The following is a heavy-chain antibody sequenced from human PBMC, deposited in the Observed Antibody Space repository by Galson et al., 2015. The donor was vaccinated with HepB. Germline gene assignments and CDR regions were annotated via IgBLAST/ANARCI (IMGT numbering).Heavy chain of an antibody. CDR2: IDPSDSYT. CDR3: ARPGMRFGEYRYWYFDL. CDR1: GYSFTSYW. J-gene: IGHJ2*01. V-gene: IGHV5-10-1*01. D-gene: IGHD3-10*01. Sequence: QSGAEVKKPGESLRISCKGSGYSFTSYWISWVRQMPGKGLEWMGRIDPSDSYTNYSPSFQGHVTISADKSISTAYLQWSSLKASDTAMYYCARPGMRFGEYRYWYFDLWGRGTLVTVSS.